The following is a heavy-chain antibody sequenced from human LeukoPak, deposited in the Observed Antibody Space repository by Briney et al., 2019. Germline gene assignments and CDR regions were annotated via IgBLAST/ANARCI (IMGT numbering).Heavy chain of an antibody. D-gene: IGHD3-16*01. CDR2: IRYVGSNK. V-gene: IGHV3-30*02. CDR3: ARGRGTSSMHPRSSRLDY. J-gene: IGHJ4*02. CDR1: GFTFSSYG. Sequence: GGSLRLSCAASGFTFSSYGMHWVRQAPGKGLEWVAFIRYVGSNKYYADSVKGRFTISRDNSKNTLYLQMNSLRAEDTAVYYCARGRGTSSMHPRSSRLDYWGQGTLVTVSS.